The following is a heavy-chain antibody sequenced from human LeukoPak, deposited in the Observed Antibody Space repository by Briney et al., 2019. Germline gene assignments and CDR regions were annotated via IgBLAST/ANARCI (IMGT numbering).Heavy chain of an antibody. CDR3: ARIGAAAGTFDY. CDR2: IIPIFGTA. CDR1: GGTFSSYA. D-gene: IGHD6-13*01. V-gene: IGHV1-69*01. J-gene: IGHJ4*02. Sequence: GASVKVSCKASGGTFSSYAISWVRQAPGQGREWMGGIIPIFGTANYAQKFQGRVTITADESTSTAYMELSSLRSEDTGVYYCARIGAAAGTFDYWGQGTLVTVSS.